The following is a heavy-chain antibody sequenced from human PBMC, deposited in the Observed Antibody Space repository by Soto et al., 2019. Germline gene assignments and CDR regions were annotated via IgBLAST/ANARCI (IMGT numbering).Heavy chain of an antibody. J-gene: IGHJ4*02. Sequence: PSETLSLTCTVSGGSISSSSYYWGWIRQPPGKGLEWIGSIYYSGSTYYNPSLKSRVSISVDMSKNQFSLKLSSVTAADTAVYYCARNHYYGSGTEDYWGQGTLVTVSS. CDR1: GGSISSSSYY. D-gene: IGHD3-10*01. V-gene: IGHV4-39*01. CDR3: ARNHYYGSGTEDY. CDR2: IYYSGST.